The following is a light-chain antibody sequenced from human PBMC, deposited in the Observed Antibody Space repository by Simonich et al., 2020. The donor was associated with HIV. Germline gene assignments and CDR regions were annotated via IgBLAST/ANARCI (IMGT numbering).Light chain of an antibody. CDR3: QQYNNWPPVLT. CDR2: GAS. Sequence: EIVLTQSPATLSVSPGERPTLSCRASQSISSNLVWYQQKSGQAPRLLIYGASTRATGIPARVSGSGSGTDFTLTISSLQSEDFAVYFCQQYNNWPPVLTFGGGTKVEIK. J-gene: IGKJ4*01. CDR1: QSISSN. V-gene: IGKV3-15*01.